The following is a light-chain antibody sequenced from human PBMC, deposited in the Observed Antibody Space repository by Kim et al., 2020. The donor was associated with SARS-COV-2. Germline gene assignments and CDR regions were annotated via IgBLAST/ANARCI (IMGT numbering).Light chain of an antibody. CDR2: YDS. CDR3: QVWDTSSDHPV. V-gene: IGLV3-21*04. J-gene: IGLJ3*02. Sequence: SYELTQPPSVSVAPGQTARITCGGNNIGSKSVHWYQHKPGQAPVLVIYYDSDRPSGIPERFSGSNSGNTATLTISRVEAGDEADYYCQVWDTSSDHPVFGGGTKVTVL. CDR1: NIGSKS.